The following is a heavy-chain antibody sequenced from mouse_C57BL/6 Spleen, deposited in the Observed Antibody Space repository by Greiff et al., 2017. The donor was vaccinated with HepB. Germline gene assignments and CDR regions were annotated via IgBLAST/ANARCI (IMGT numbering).Heavy chain of an antibody. CDR1: GYTFTSYW. V-gene: IGHV1-55*01. J-gene: IGHJ2*01. CDR2: IYPGSGST. D-gene: IGHD2-4*01. Sequence: VQLQQSGAELVKPGASVKMSCKASGYTFTSYWITWVKQRPGQGLEWIGDIYPGSGSTNYNEKFKSKATLTVDTSSSTAYMQLSSLTSEDSAVYYCARGGLRRGYYFDYWGQGTTLTVSS. CDR3: ARGGLRRGYYFDY.